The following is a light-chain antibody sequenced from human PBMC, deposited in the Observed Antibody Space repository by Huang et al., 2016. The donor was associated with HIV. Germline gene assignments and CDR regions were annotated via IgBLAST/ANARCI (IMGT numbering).Light chain of an antibody. CDR1: QDISTN. J-gene: IGKJ5*01. CDR2: AAS. CDR3: QQLKSYPIT. V-gene: IGKV1-9*01. Sequence: IQLTQSPSSLSASVGDRVTITCRASQDISTNLAWYQQKPGEAPKVLIFAASTLQSGVPSRFSGSVSGIYFTLTISSLQPEDFATYYCQQLKSYPITFGQGTRLDIK.